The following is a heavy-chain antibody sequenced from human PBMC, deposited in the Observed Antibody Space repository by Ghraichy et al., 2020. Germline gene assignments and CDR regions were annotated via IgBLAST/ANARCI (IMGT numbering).Heavy chain of an antibody. V-gene: IGHV3-30*04. D-gene: IGHD3-16*01. CDR2: ISYDGSNK. J-gene: IGHJ6*03. CDR3: ARGWDYYYYMDV. Sequence: GGSLRLSCAASGFTFSSYAMHWGRQAPGKGLEWVAVISYDGSNKYYADSVKGRFTISRDNSKNTLYLQMNSLRAEDTAVYYCARGWDYYYYMDVWGKGTTVTVSS. CDR1: GFTFSSYA.